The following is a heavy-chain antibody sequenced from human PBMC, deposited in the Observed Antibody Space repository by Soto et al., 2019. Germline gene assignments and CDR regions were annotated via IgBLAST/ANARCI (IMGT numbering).Heavy chain of an antibody. CDR3: ARLIAARRGWFDP. CDR2: IYYSGST. Sequence: SETLSLTCTVSGDSISSYYWSWIRQPPGKGLEWIGYIYYSGSTNYNPSLKSRVTISVDTSKNQFSLKLSSVTAADTAVYYCARLIAARRGWFDPWGQGTLVTVSS. V-gene: IGHV4-59*01. CDR1: GDSISSYY. J-gene: IGHJ5*02. D-gene: IGHD6-6*01.